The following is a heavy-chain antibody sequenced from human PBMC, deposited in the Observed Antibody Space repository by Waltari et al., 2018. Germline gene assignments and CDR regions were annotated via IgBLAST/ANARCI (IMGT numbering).Heavy chain of an antibody. D-gene: IGHD2-15*01. CDR2: SHRSERI. CDR3: ARDRGRGLYLDS. V-gene: IGHV4-4*02. J-gene: IGHJ4*02. Sequence: QVQLQESGPRLVKPSGTLSRTCTGSGGSMSSNEGWSGVRRPPRQGLAGVGNSHRSERINVNPSLESRVTISIVTANNQFALKVTSTTAADTAVYYCARDRGRGLYLDSGGQGTLVTVSP. CDR1: GGSMSSNEG.